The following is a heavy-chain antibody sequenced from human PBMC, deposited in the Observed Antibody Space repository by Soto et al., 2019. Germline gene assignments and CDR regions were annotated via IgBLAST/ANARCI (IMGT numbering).Heavy chain of an antibody. D-gene: IGHD2-21*01. CDR2: IYYSGST. J-gene: IGHJ4*02. CDR3: ARAIPDCGGDCFDY. Sequence: ETLSLTCTVSGGSISSYYWSWIRQPPGKGLEWIGYIYYSGSTNYNPSLKSRVTISVDTSKNQFSLKLSSVTAADTAMYYCARAIPDCGGDCFDYWGQGTLVTVSS. CDR1: GGSISSYY. V-gene: IGHV4-59*01.